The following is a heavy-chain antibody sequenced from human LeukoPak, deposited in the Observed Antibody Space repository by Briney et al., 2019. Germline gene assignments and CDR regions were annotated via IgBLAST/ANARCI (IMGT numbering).Heavy chain of an antibody. Sequence: GGSLRLSCAASGLTFSKAWMNWVRQGPGKGLEWVGRIKSEIDGGTTDYTAPVKGRFTISRDNAKNSLYLQMNSLRAEDTAVYYCARDGGRTIWGQGTMVTVSS. D-gene: IGHD3-16*01. V-gene: IGHV3-15*01. CDR3: ARDGGRTI. CDR1: GLTFSKAW. J-gene: IGHJ3*02. CDR2: IKSEIDGGTT.